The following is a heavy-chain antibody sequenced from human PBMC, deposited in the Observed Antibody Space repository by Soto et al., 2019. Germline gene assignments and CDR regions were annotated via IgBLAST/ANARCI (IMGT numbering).Heavy chain of an antibody. CDR2: IYFSGST. Sequence: QLQLQESGPGLVKPSETLSLTCTVSGASISSSSYYWGWIRQPPGKGLEWIGSIYFSGSTYYNPSLTSRVTISVDTSKDQFSLKLSSVTAADTAVYYCASANHFWSGQTPFDPWGQGTLVTVSS. D-gene: IGHD3-3*02. CDR3: ASANHFWSGQTPFDP. J-gene: IGHJ5*02. CDR1: GASISSSSYY. V-gene: IGHV4-39*01.